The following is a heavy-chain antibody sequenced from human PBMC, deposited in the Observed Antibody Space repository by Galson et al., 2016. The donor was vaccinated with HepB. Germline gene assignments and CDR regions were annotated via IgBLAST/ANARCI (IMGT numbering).Heavy chain of an antibody. J-gene: IGHJ4*02. CDR2: IYYSGST. CDR1: GGSISSSSSYS. CDR3: AASPPEYPPFEIDY. V-gene: IGHV4-39*01. Sequence: SETLSLTCTVSGGSISSSSSYSWGWIRKPPGKGLEWIGSIYYSGSTYYTPPLKSRVTIFVDTSKNQFSLKLSPVTAADTAVYYCAASPPEYPPFEIDYWGQGTLATVSS. D-gene: IGHD1-14*01.